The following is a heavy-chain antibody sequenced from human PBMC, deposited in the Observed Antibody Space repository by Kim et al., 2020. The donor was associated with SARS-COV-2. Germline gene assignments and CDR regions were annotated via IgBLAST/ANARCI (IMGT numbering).Heavy chain of an antibody. V-gene: IGHV1-46*01. D-gene: IGHD6-13*01. J-gene: IGHJ5*02. Sequence: QKFQGRVTMTRDTSTSTVYMELSSLRSEDTAVYYCARAGGSSWYRNWFDPWGQGTLVTVSS. CDR3: ARAGGSSWYRNWFDP.